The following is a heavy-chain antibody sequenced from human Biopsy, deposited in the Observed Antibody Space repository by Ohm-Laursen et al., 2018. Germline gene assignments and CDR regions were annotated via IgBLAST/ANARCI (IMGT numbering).Heavy chain of an antibody. V-gene: IGHV3-23*01. CDR1: GFTFSNYA. J-gene: IGHJ4*02. CDR2: ISGSGGRT. Sequence: SLRLSCTASGFTFSNYAMSWVRQAPGKRLEWVSGISGSGGRTYYAESMKGRFTISRDNSKKTVYLQMKSLRSEDTAVYYCAADINVWNVNYWGQGTQVTVSS. D-gene: IGHD1-1*01. CDR3: AADINVWNVNY.